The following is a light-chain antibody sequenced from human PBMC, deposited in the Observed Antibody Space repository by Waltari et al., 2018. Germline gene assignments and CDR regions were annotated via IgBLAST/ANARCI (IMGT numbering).Light chain of an antibody. CDR1: QSVSGN. CDR2: GAS. J-gene: IGKJ1*01. Sequence: IVMTQSPATLSVSPGERVTPSCRASQSVSGNLAWYQQKPGQAPRLLMYGASTRAAGVPTRFNGSGSGTEFTLTISSLEPEDFAVYYCQQRSKWPWTFGQGTKVEF. CDR3: QQRSKWPWT. V-gene: IGKV3-15*01.